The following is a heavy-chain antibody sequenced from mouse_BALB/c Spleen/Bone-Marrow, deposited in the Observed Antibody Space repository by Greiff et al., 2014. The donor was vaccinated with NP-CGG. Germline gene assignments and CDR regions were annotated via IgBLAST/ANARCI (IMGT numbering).Heavy chain of an antibody. Sequence: EVNLVESGAELVKPGASVKLSCTASGFNIKDTYMHWVKQRPEQGLEWIGRIDPANGNTKYDPKFQGKATITADTSSNTAYLQLSSLTSEDTAVYYCARNYGYGKSFAYWGQGALVTVSA. J-gene: IGHJ3*01. CDR2: IDPANGNT. CDR1: GFNIKDTY. V-gene: IGHV14-3*02. CDR3: ARNYGYGKSFAY. D-gene: IGHD2-2*01.